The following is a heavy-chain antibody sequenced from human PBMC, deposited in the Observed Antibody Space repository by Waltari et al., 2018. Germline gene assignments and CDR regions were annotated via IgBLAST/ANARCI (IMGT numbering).Heavy chain of an antibody. CDR3: ARLIRGGWFDP. Sequence: EVQMLESGGGLIQPGGSLRLSCEASGFTFDNYAMRWVRQATGKGLVVFSNLVDCADSAYYAASVKGRFTSSRDNSKDTLYLQMQSLRVEDTAIYYCARLIRGGWFDPWGQGTLVTVSS. J-gene: IGHJ5*02. CDR1: GFTFDNYA. CDR2: LVDCADSA. V-gene: IGHV3-23*01. D-gene: IGHD3-16*01.